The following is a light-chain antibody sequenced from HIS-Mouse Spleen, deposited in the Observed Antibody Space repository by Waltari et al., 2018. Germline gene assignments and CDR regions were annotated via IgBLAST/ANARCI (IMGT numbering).Light chain of an antibody. CDR3: QQYNSSLT. V-gene: IGKV1-5*03. J-gene: IGKJ4*01. CDR1: QSISSW. CDR2: KAS. Sequence: DIQMTQSPSTLSASVGDRVTITCRASQSISSWLAWYQQKPGKAPKLLIYKASSLESGVPSRVGGSGSGTEFTLTISRLQPDDFATYYCQQYNSSLTFGGGTKVEIK.